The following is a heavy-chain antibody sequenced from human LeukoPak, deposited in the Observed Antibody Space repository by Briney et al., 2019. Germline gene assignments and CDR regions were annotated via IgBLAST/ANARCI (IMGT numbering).Heavy chain of an antibody. CDR2: ISSSSSYI. Sequence: GGSLRLSCAASGFTFTSYSMNWVRQAPGKGLEWVSSISSSSSYIYYADSVKGRFTNSRDNAKNSLYLQMNSLRAEDTAVYYCARNLYGDYAGDYWGQGTLVTVSS. CDR1: GFTFTSYS. V-gene: IGHV3-21*01. D-gene: IGHD4-17*01. J-gene: IGHJ4*02. CDR3: ARNLYGDYAGDY.